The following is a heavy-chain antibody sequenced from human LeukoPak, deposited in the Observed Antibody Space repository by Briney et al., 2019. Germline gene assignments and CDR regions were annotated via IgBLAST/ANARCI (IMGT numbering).Heavy chain of an antibody. CDR3: ARGSYSGFDY. D-gene: IGHD1-26*01. CDR1: GDSISSYY. V-gene: IGHV4-59*01. CDR2: IYYSGST. Sequence: SETLSLTCTVSGDSISSYYWSWIRQPPGKGLEWIGYIYYSGSTNYNPSLKSRVTISVDTSENQFSLKLGSVTAADTAVYYCARGSYSGFDYWGQGTLVTVSS. J-gene: IGHJ4*02.